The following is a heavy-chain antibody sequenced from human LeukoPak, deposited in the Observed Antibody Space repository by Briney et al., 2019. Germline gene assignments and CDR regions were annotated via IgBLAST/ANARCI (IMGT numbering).Heavy chain of an antibody. J-gene: IGHJ4*02. CDR3: ARQESSYGSGSYFDY. CDR1: GGSISTYC. CDR2: ISYSGST. V-gene: IGHV4-59*08. Sequence: PSETLSLTCTVSGGSISTYCWTWIRQPPGKGLEWIGSISYSGSTNNSPSLEGRVTMSVDTSKNQFSLQLSSVTAADTAVYFCARQESSYGSGSYFDYWGQGFLVTVSS. D-gene: IGHD3-10*01.